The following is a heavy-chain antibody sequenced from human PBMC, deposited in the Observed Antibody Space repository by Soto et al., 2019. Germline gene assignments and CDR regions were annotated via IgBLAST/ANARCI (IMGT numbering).Heavy chain of an antibody. V-gene: IGHV3-23*01. D-gene: IGHD3-9*01. CDR3: VKRGRNWRDFVF. Sequence: VQLLESGGDLVQPGGSLRLYCVASGFILNNYAMSWVRQAPGKGLEWVSTIGGTDGDSDGVPWYADSVKGRFTIYRESSANTLFQHMDNFLAEGLDLYFWVKRGRNWRDFVFWGHGTKVVVSS. CDR1: GFILNNYA. CDR2: IGGTDGDSDGVP. J-gene: IGHJ3*01.